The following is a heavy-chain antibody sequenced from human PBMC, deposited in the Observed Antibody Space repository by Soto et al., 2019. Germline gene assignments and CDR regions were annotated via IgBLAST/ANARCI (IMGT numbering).Heavy chain of an antibody. D-gene: IGHD1-1*01. J-gene: IGHJ5*02. Sequence: PSETLSLTCTVSGGSISSSSYYWGWIRQPPGKGLEWIGSIYYGGSTSYNPSLKSRVTISVDTSKNQFSLNLNSVTAADTALYYCARQQRGGGNELDPWGQGTLVTVSS. V-gene: IGHV4-39*01. CDR2: IYYGGST. CDR3: ARQQRGGGNELDP. CDR1: GGSISSSSYY.